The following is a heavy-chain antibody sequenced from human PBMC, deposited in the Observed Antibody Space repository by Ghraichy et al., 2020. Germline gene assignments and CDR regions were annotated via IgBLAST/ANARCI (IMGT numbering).Heavy chain of an antibody. J-gene: IGHJ5*02. Sequence: SETLSLTCAVYGGSFSGYYWSWIRQPPGKGLEWIGEINHSGSTNYNPSLKSRVTISVDTSKNQFSLKLSSVTAADTAVYYCARGLVSRSYPGWFDPWGQGTLVTVSS. CDR2: INHSGST. V-gene: IGHV4-34*01. CDR3: ARGLVSRSYPGWFDP. CDR1: GGSFSGYY. D-gene: IGHD1-26*01.